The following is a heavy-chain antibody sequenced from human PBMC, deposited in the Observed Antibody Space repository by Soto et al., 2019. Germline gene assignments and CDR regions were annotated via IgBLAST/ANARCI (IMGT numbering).Heavy chain of an antibody. J-gene: IGHJ4*02. V-gene: IGHV4-59*08. CDR1: GGSIRSYY. CDR2: IYYSGST. Sequence: QVQLQESGPGLVKPSETLSLTCTVSGGSIRSYYWSWIRQPPGKGLEWIGYIYYSGSTNYNPSLNRRVXXXVXXSTNQFSLKLKLSSVTAADTAVYYCARRYGSCFDYWGQGTLVTVSS. D-gene: IGHD5-18*01. CDR3: ARRYGSCFDY.